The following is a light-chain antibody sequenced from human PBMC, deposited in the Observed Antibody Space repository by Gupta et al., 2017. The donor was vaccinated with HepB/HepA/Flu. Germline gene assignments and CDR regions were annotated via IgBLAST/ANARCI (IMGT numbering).Light chain of an antibody. J-gene: IGLJ2*01. Sequence: LVLTQSPSASASLGASVKLTCTLSSGHRRHAIAWHQQQPQKGPRYLMKLDSDGSHIKGDGIPDRFSGSSSGAERYLTISSLQSEDEADYYCQTWDTGIQVFGGGTKLTVL. CDR2: LDSDGSH. CDR1: SGHRRHA. V-gene: IGLV4-69*01. CDR3: QTWDTGIQV.